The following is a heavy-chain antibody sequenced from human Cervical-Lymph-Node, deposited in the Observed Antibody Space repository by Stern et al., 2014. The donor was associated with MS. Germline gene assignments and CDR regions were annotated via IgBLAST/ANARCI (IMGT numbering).Heavy chain of an antibody. CDR3: ARDTCRGGGCYFRY. Sequence: VQLVESGGGVVQPGRSLRLSCAASGFIFSSYAMHWARQAPGKGLDWVAFLSNEGSKQFYADSVKGRFTISRDNSNNTLYLQMNSLRPEDTAVYYCARDTCRGGGCYFRYWGQGILITVSS. D-gene: IGHD2-15*01. CDR2: LSNEGSKQ. CDR1: GFIFSSYA. J-gene: IGHJ4*02. V-gene: IGHV3-30-3*01.